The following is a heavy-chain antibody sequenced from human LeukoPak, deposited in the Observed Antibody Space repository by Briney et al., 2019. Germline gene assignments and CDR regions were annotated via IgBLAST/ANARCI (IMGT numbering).Heavy chain of an antibody. J-gene: IGHJ5*02. D-gene: IGHD6-13*01. CDR1: GYTFTSYG. CDR3: ARGSAAAGTNWFDP. CDR2: ISAYNGST. V-gene: IGHV1-18*01. Sequence: ASVKVSCKASGYTFTSYGISWVRQAPGQGLEWMGWISAYNGSTNYAQKLQGRVTMTTDTSTSTAYMELRSLRSDDTAVYYCARGSAAAGTNWFDPWGQGTLVTVSS.